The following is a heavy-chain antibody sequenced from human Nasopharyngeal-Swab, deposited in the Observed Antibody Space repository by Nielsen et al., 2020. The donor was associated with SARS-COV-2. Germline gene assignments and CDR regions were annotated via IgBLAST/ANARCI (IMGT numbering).Heavy chain of an antibody. J-gene: IGHJ5*02. Sequence: ESLKISCTVSGCSMNSNNYYWGWIRQPPEKGLGWIGGIYYSWTTYYNPSLKSRVTISLDTSKNQFSLKLNSLTAADTAVYFCARAIKIFGAVVGSFDPWGQGTLVTVSS. V-gene: IGHV4-39*07. CDR3: ARAIKIFGAVVGSFDP. CDR2: IYYSWTT. D-gene: IGHD3-3*01. CDR1: GCSMNSNNYY.